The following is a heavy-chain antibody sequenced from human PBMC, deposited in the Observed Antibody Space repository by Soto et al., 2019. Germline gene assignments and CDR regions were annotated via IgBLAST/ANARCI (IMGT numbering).Heavy chain of an antibody. CDR3: ASPAVFGYSSSWYGSGLDY. CDR2: INPNSGGT. D-gene: IGHD6-13*01. CDR1: GYTFTGYY. Sequence: ASVKVSCKASGYTFTGYYMHWVRQAPGQGLEWMGWINPNSGGTNYAQKFQGRVTMTRDTSISTAYMELSRLRSNDTAVYYCASPAVFGYSSSWYGSGLDYWGQGTLVTVSS. V-gene: IGHV1-2*02. J-gene: IGHJ4*02.